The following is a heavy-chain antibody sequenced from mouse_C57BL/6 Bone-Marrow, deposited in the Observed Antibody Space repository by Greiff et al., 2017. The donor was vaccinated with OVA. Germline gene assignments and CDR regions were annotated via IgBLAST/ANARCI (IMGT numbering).Heavy chain of an antibody. CDR3: AKKGGYYGMDY. Sequence: VKVVESGPGLVQPSQSLSITCTVSGFSLTSYGVHWVRQPPGTGLEWLGVIWSGGSTDYNAAFISRLSISKDNSKSQVFFKMNSLQADDTAIYYCAKKGGYYGMDYWGQGTSVTVSS. V-gene: IGHV2-4*01. CDR1: GFSLTSYG. CDR2: IWSGGST. J-gene: IGHJ4*01.